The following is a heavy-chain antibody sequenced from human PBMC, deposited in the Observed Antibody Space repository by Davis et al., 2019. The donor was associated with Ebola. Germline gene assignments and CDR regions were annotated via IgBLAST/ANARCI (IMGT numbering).Heavy chain of an antibody. CDR2: MFYSGST. D-gene: IGHD5-12*01. Sequence: MPGGSLRLSCTVSGGSISRNTNYWGWIRQPPGKGLEWIGSIGSMFYSGSTHYNPSLKSRVTISVDTSKNQFSLKLRSVTAADTAVYYCARHGGGSGYDYWGQGTLVTVSS. CDR1: GGSISRNTNY. CDR3: ARHGGGSGYDY. J-gene: IGHJ4*02. V-gene: IGHV4-39*01.